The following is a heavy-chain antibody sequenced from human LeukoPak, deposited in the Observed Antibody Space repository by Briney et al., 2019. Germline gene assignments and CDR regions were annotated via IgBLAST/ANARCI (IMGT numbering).Heavy chain of an antibody. CDR1: GYTFTSYD. CDR3: ARSGPIAAAGTGYYYYYMDV. Sequence: GASVKVSCKASGYTFTSYDINWVRQATGQGLEWMGWMNPNSGNTGYAQKFQGRVTITRNTSISTAYMELSSLRSEDTAVYYCARSGPIAAAGTGYYYYYMDVWGKGTTVTVSS. J-gene: IGHJ6*03. CDR2: MNPNSGNT. V-gene: IGHV1-8*03. D-gene: IGHD6-13*01.